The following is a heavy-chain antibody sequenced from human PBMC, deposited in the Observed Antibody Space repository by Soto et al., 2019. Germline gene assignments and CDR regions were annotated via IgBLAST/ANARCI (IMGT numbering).Heavy chain of an antibody. CDR2: IIPNLGIT. D-gene: IGHD3-3*01. Sequence: SVKVSCKASGGTFSSYTISWVRQAPGQGLEWMGRIIPNLGITSYAQKFQGRVTMTRNNSISTAYMELSSLRSEDTAVYYCARGLDTRFGVVIIQNNWFDPSGQATLVTVSS. J-gene: IGHJ5*02. CDR3: ARGLDTRFGVVIIQNNWFDP. V-gene: IGHV1-69*02. CDR1: GGTFSSYT.